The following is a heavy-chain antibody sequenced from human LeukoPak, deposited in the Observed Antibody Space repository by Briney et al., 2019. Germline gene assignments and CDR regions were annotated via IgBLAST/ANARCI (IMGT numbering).Heavy chain of an antibody. V-gene: IGHV3-30*02. CDR1: GFTFSSYG. CDR2: IRYDGSNK. Sequence: QPGGSLRLSCAASGFTFSSYGMHWVRQAPGKGLEWVAFIRYDGSNKYYADSVKGRFTISRDNSKNTLYLNSLRAEDTAVYYCAKDKGPLTYCSSTSCYEGGTYYYYMDVWGKGTTVTVSS. CDR3: AKDKGPLTYCSSTSCYEGGTYYYYMDV. J-gene: IGHJ6*03. D-gene: IGHD2-2*01.